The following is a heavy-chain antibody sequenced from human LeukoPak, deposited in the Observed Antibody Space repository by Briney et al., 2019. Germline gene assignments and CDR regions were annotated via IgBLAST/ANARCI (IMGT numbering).Heavy chain of an antibody. Sequence: PSETLSLTCAVYGGSFSDYFWSWIRQPPGKGLEWIGEIYHSGSTNYNPSLKSRVTISVDKSKNQFSLKLSSVTAADTAVYYCARYDFWSGYGMDVWGQGTTVTVSS. CDR2: IYHSGST. CDR1: GGSFSDYF. CDR3: ARYDFWSGYGMDV. V-gene: IGHV4-34*01. J-gene: IGHJ6*02. D-gene: IGHD3-3*01.